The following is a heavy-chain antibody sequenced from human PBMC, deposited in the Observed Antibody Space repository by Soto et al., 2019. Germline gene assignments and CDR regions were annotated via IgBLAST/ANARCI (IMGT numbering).Heavy chain of an antibody. CDR3: ARGGRRSPGMGV. CDR1: GGSISSGGYS. V-gene: IGHV4-30-2*01. CDR2: IYYSGST. Sequence: SETLSLTCAVSGGSISSGGYSWSWIRQPPGKGLEWIGYIYYSGSTYYNPSLKSRVTISVDTSKNQFSLKLSSVTAADTAVYYCARGGRRSPGMGVWGQGTTVTVSS. J-gene: IGHJ6*02.